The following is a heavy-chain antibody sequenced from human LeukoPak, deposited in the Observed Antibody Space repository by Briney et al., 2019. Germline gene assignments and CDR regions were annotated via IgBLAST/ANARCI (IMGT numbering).Heavy chain of an antibody. CDR2: IHTSGST. CDR3: AKSGGYGLIDK. V-gene: IGHV4-4*07. Sequence: SETLSLTCTVSGGSITSYYWSWIRQPAGKGLEWIGRIHTSGSTSYNPSLKSRVTMSVDTSKNQFSLKLSSVTAADTAVYYCAKSGGYGLIDKWGQGTLVTVSS. D-gene: IGHD1-26*01. J-gene: IGHJ4*02. CDR1: GGSITSYY.